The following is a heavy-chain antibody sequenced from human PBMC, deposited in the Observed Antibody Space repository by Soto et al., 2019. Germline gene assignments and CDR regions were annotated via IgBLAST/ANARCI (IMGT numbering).Heavy chain of an antibody. V-gene: IGHV4-59*01. CDR3: AREPYSSSSVRPFDI. J-gene: IGHJ3*02. Sequence: SETLSLTCTVSCASIISYYWNWIRQPPGKGLEWIGYIYYNGSTNYNPSLKRRLTMSVDTSKNHFSLNLSSVTAADTAVYYCAREPYSSSSVRPFDIWGQGTMVTVSS. CDR1: CASIISYY. D-gene: IGHD6-6*01. CDR2: IYYNGST.